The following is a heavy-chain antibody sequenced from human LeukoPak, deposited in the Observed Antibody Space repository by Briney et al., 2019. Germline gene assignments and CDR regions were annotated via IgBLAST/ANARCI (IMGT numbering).Heavy chain of an antibody. Sequence: SGGSLRPSCAASGFTFSSYAMSWVRQAPGKGLEWVSATVGGGSPNTYHADSVKGRFTISRDNSKNTLFLQMNSLRAEDTAIYYCTKAPIVSCSGAFCYPFDSWGQGTLVTVSS. D-gene: IGHD2-15*01. CDR3: TKAPIVSCSGAFCYPFDS. J-gene: IGHJ4*02. CDR2: TVGGGSPNT. V-gene: IGHV3-23*01. CDR1: GFTFSSYA.